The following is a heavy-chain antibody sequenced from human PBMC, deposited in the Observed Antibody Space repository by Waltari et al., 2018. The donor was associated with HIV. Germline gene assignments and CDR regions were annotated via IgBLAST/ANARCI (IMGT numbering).Heavy chain of an antibody. CDR3: ARDGLRYSGTFYSDY. Sequence: QVHLVQSGAEMKTPGPSVKVSCTASGYPFLSYGISWARQAPGHGLEWMGWISTYNANTNYAQSLQGRVTMTTDTSTTTAYMELRSLTSDDTAVYYCARDGLRYSGTFYSDYWGQGTLVTVSS. D-gene: IGHD1-26*01. V-gene: IGHV1-18*01. CDR1: GYPFLSYG. CDR2: ISTYNANT. J-gene: IGHJ4*02.